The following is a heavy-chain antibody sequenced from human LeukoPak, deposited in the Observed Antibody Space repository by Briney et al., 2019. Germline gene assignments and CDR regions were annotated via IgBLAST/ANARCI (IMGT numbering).Heavy chain of an antibody. V-gene: IGHV3-74*01. J-gene: IGHJ4*02. CDR1: GFTFSNYA. Sequence: GGSLRLSCAASGFTFSNYAMNWVRQAPGKGLVWVSRIYTDGTGTNYADSVKGRFTISRDNAKNTLYLQMNTLRAEDTAVYYCATDRGYAFDYWGQGALVTVSS. CDR3: ATDRGYAFDY. D-gene: IGHD2-2*01. CDR2: IYTDGTGT.